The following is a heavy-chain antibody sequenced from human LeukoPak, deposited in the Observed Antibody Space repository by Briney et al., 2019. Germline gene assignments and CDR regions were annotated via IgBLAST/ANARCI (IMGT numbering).Heavy chain of an antibody. V-gene: IGHV4-39*01. J-gene: IGHJ5*02. CDR1: GGSISSSSYY. Sequence: PSETLSLTCTVSGGSISSSSYYWGWIRQPPGKGLEWIGSIYYSGSTYYNPSLKSRVTISVDTSKNQFSLKLSSVTAADTAVYYCASLRYGSGSSYWFDPWGQGTLVTVSS. CDR3: ASLRYGSGSSYWFDP. D-gene: IGHD3-10*01. CDR2: IYYSGST.